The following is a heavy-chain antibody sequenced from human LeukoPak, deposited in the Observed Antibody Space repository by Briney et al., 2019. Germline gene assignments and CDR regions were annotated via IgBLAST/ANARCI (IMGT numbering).Heavy chain of an antibody. D-gene: IGHD3-9*01. Sequence: GGSLRLSCAASEFTFSKYGMHWVRQAPGKGLEWVSAISGSGGSTYYADSVKGRFTISRDNSKNTLYLQMNSLRAEDTAVYYCAKGFDFEGYYYYYYMDVWGKGTTVTISS. V-gene: IGHV3-23*01. CDR2: ISGSGGST. J-gene: IGHJ6*03. CDR1: EFTFSKYG. CDR3: AKGFDFEGYYYYYYMDV.